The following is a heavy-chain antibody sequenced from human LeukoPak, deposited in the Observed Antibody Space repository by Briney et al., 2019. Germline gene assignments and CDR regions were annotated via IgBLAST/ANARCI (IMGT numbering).Heavy chain of an antibody. V-gene: IGHV5-51*01. CDR2: IYPDDSDT. CDR3: ARLRGSGYDRFDY. CDR1: GYSFTSYW. J-gene: IGHJ4*02. D-gene: IGHD5-12*01. Sequence: GESLKISCKGSGYSFTSYWIGWVRQMPGKGLEWMGIIYPDDSDTRYSPSFQGQVTISADKSISTAYLQCSSLKASGTAMYYCARLRGSGYDRFDYWGQGTLVTVSS.